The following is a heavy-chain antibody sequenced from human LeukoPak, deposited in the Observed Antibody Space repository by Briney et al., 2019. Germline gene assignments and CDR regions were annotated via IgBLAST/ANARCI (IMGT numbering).Heavy chain of an antibody. CDR2: IIPILGIA. D-gene: IGHD2-2*01. J-gene: IGHJ3*02. CDR1: GYTFTSYY. V-gene: IGHV1-69*04. CDR3: ARAVPGYCSSTSCHHDAFDI. Sequence: SVKVSCKASGYTFTSYYMHWVRQAPGQGLEWMGRIIPILGIANYAQKFQGRVTITADKSTSTAYVELSSLRSEDTAVYYCARAVPGYCSSTSCHHDAFDIWGQGTMVTVSS.